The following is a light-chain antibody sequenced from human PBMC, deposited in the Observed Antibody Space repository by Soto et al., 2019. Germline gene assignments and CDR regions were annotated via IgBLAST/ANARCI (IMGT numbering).Light chain of an antibody. CDR2: GAS. J-gene: IGKJ3*01. CDR3: QQYGSSPFT. CDR1: QSVSSHY. Sequence: EVVLTQSPVTLSLSPGERATLSCRASQSVSSHYLAWYQQKPGQPPRLLIYGASSRATDIPDRFIGSGSGTEFTLTIARLAPEDFAMYYCQQYGSSPFTFGHGTKVDI. V-gene: IGKV3-20*01.